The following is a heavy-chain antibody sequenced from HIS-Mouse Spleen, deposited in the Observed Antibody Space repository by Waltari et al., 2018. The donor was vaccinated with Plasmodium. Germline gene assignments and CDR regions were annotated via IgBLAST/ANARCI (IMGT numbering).Heavy chain of an antibody. Sequence: QVQLVESGGGVVQPGRSLRLSCAASDFTFSRYAMHWFRQAPAKGLEWVAVISYDGSNKYYADSVKGRFTISRDNSKNTLYLQMNSLRAEDTAVYYCARLYYDFWSGYYPYGMDVWGQGTTVTVSS. J-gene: IGHJ6*02. V-gene: IGHV3-30*04. CDR1: DFTFSRYA. D-gene: IGHD3-3*01. CDR3: ARLYYDFWSGYYPYGMDV. CDR2: ISYDGSNK.